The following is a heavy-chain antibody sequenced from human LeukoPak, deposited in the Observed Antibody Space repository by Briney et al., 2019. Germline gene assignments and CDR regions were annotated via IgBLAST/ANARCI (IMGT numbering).Heavy chain of an antibody. Sequence: GGSLRLSCAVSGFTFSSCSMNWVRQAPGKGLEWVSYISSSSSTIYYADSVKGRFTISRDNSKNTLYLQMNSLRAEDTAVYYCAKEGWKDGNNWFDPWGQGTLVTVSS. CDR3: AKEGWKDGNNWFDP. J-gene: IGHJ5*02. CDR1: GFTFSSCS. V-gene: IGHV3-48*01. D-gene: IGHD1-1*01. CDR2: ISSSSSTI.